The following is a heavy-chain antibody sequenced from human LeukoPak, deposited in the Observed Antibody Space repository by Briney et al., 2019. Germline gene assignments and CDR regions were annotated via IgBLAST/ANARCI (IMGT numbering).Heavy chain of an antibody. CDR3: ARGERLEGFDY. Sequence: PSETLSLTCTVSGGSISSYYWSWIRQPPGKGLEWIGYIYYSGSTNYNPSLKSRVTISVDTSKNQFSLKLSSVTAADTAVYYCARGERLEGFDYWGQGTLVTVSS. D-gene: IGHD1-1*01. CDR1: GGSISSYY. CDR2: IYYSGST. J-gene: IGHJ4*02. V-gene: IGHV4-59*01.